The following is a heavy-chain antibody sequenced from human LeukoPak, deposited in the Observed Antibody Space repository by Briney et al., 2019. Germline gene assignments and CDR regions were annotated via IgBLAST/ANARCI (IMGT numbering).Heavy chain of an antibody. Sequence: ASVKVSCKASGYTFTSYYMHWVRQAPGQGLEWMGTINPSGGSTSYAQKFQGRVTMTRDTSTSTVYMELSSLRSEDTAVYYCARDLYCSSTSCYLFDYWGQGTLVTVSS. CDR2: INPSGGST. J-gene: IGHJ4*02. V-gene: IGHV1-46*03. CDR1: GYTFTSYY. CDR3: ARDLYCSSTSCYLFDY. D-gene: IGHD2-2*01.